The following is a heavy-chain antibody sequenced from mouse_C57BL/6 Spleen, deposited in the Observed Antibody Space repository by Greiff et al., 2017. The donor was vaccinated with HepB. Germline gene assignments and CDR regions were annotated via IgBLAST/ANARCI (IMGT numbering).Heavy chain of an antibody. D-gene: IGHD1-1*02. Sequence: EVQLVESEGGLVQPGSSMKLSCTASGFTFSDYYMAWVRQVPEKGLEWVANINYDGSSTYYLDSLKSRFIISRDNAKNILYLQMSSLKSEDTATYYCARVWTYWYFDVWGTGTTVTVSS. V-gene: IGHV5-16*01. CDR2: INYDGSST. CDR3: ARVWTYWYFDV. J-gene: IGHJ1*03. CDR1: GFTFSDYY.